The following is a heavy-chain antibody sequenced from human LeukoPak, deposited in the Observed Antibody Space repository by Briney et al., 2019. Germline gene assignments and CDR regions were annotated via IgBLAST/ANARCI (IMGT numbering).Heavy chain of an antibody. CDR3: ARYGDIVVVPAAIRAGSYYYYVDV. D-gene: IGHD2-2*01. CDR2: ISAYNGNT. V-gene: IGHV1-18*01. Sequence: ASVKVSCKASGYTFTSYGISWVRQAPGQGLEWMGWISAYNGNTNYAQKLQGRVTMTTDTSTSTAYMELRSLRSDDTAVYYCARYGDIVVVPAAIRAGSYYYYVDVWGKGTTVTVSS. J-gene: IGHJ6*03. CDR1: GYTFTSYG.